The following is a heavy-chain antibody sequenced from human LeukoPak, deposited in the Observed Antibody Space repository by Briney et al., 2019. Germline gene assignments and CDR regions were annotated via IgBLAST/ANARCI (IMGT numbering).Heavy chain of an antibody. CDR1: SGSFSGYY. CDR2: INDSGSV. D-gene: IGHD2-15*01. Sequence: SETLSLTCAVYSGSFSGYYWSWIRQPPGKGLEWIGEINDSGSVNCNPSLKNRVTLSVDTSKNQFSLRLSSVAAADTAVYYCARRLVDSGASQVSDDWGQGTLVSVSS. CDR3: ARRLVDSGASQVSDD. J-gene: IGHJ4*02. V-gene: IGHV4-34*01.